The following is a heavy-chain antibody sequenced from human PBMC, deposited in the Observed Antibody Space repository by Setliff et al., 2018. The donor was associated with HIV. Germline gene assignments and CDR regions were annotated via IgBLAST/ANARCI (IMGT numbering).Heavy chain of an antibody. CDR3: ARAFGLRPAWPIAAAVAY. D-gene: IGHD6-13*01. V-gene: IGHV1-3*01. Sequence: GASVKVSCKASGYTFTSYAMHWVRQAPGQRLEWMGWINAGNGNTKYSQKFQGRVTITRDTSASTAYMELSSLRSEDTAVYYCARAFGLRPAWPIAAAVAYWGQGTLVTVSS. CDR1: GYTFTSYA. CDR2: INAGNGNT. J-gene: IGHJ4*02.